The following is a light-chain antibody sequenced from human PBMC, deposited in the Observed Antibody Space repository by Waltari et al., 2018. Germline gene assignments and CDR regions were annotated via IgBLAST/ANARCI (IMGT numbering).Light chain of an antibody. CDR1: SSAVGNFKR. J-gene: IGLJ2*01. CDR2: AVS. V-gene: IGLV2-23*02. Sequence: QSALTQPASVSASPGQSITISCTGTSSAVGNFKRVSWYQQHPGKAPKLMIYAVSKRPSGFSDRFSGPKSGDMASLTISGLQPEDEAEYFCSSYAGSSKGVFGGGTKVTVL. CDR3: SSYAGSSKGV.